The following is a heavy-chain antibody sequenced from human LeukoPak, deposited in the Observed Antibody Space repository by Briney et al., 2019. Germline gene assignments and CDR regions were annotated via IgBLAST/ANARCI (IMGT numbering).Heavy chain of an antibody. CDR1: GGSFSGYY. V-gene: IGHV4-34*01. CDR3: ARGAGPSIEMATIFDY. CDR2: INHSGST. Sequence: PSETLSLTCAVYGGSFSGYYWSWIRQPPGKGLEWIGEINHSGSTHYNPSLKSRVTISVDTSKNQFSLKLSSVTAADTAVYYCARGAGPSIEMATIFDYWGQGTLVTVSS. D-gene: IGHD5-12*01. J-gene: IGHJ4*02.